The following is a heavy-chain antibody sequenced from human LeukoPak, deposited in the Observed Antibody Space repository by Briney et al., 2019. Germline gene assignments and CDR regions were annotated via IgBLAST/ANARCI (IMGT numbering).Heavy chain of an antibody. Sequence: KSSETLSLTCTVSGGSTSSYYWSWIWQPPGKGLEWIGYIYTSGSTNYNPSLKSRVTISVDTSKNQFSLKLSSVTAADTAVYYCARHKGVTAISPFDYWGQGTLVTVSS. CDR2: IYTSGST. CDR1: GGSTSSYY. CDR3: ARHKGVTAISPFDY. D-gene: IGHD2-21*02. J-gene: IGHJ4*02. V-gene: IGHV4-4*09.